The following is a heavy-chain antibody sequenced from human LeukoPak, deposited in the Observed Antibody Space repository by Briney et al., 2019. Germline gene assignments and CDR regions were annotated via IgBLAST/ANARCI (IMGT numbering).Heavy chain of an antibody. D-gene: IGHD4-17*01. Sequence: KPSETLSLTCTVSGGSISSNSHYWGWIRQPPGKGLEWIGYIYYSGSTYYNPSLESRVTISVDTSKNQFSLKLSSVTAADTAVYYCARGNLYGDYASVKFDYWGQGTLVTVSS. CDR2: IYYSGST. CDR3: ARGNLYGDYASVKFDY. J-gene: IGHJ4*02. CDR1: GGSISSNSHY. V-gene: IGHV4-30-4*08.